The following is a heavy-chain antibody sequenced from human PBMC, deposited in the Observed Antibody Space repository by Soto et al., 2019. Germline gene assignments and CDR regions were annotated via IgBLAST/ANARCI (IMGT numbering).Heavy chain of an antibody. CDR3: ARVVLRFLEWLPDYYYYMDV. Sequence: ASVKVSCKASGYTFTSYDINWVRQATGQGLELMGWMNPNSGNTGYAQKFQGRVTMTRNTSISTAYMELSSLRSEDTAVYYCARVVLRFLEWLPDYYYYMDVWGKGTTVTVSS. D-gene: IGHD3-3*01. CDR2: MNPNSGNT. CDR1: GYTFTSYD. V-gene: IGHV1-8*01. J-gene: IGHJ6*03.